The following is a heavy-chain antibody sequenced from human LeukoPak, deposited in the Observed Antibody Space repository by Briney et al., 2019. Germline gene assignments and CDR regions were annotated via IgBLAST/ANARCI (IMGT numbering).Heavy chain of an antibody. J-gene: IGHJ4*02. D-gene: IGHD2-15*01. CDR3: ARDRGYCDGGSCYLFDS. CDR1: GGSFSDYR. Sequence: SETLSLTCAVYGGSFSDYRWSWIRQPPGKGLEWIGEINHSGSTNYNPSLKSRVTISVDRSKNQFSLKLSSMTAADTAVYYCARDRGYCDGGSCYLFDSWGQGTLVTVSA. V-gene: IGHV4-34*01. CDR2: INHSGST.